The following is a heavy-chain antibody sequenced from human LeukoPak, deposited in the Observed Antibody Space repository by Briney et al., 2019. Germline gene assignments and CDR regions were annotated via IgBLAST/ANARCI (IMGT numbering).Heavy chain of an antibody. CDR1: GGTFSSYA. CDR2: VIPIFGTA. D-gene: IGHD4-17*01. J-gene: IGHJ4*02. CDR3: ARDQGDYAFDY. Sequence: GASVKVSCKASGGTFSSYAISWVRQAPGQGLEWMGGVIPIFGTANYAQKFQGRVTITADESTSTAYMELSSLRSEDTAVYYCARDQGDYAFDYWGQGTLVTVSS. V-gene: IGHV1-69*13.